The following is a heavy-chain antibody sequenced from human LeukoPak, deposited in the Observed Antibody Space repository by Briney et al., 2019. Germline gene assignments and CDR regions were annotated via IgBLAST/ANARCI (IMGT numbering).Heavy chain of an antibody. J-gene: IGHJ5*02. CDR1: GFTLTTYS. Sequence: PGGSLRLSCAASGFTLTTYSMNWVRQAPGKGLEWVAVISHDGNTKYYADSVKGRFTISRDNSKNTLYLQMNSLRAEDTAVYYCARDYYGSGSYSWFDPWGQGTLVTVSS. CDR3: ARDYYGSGSYSWFDP. V-gene: IGHV3-30*03. CDR2: ISHDGNTK. D-gene: IGHD3-10*01.